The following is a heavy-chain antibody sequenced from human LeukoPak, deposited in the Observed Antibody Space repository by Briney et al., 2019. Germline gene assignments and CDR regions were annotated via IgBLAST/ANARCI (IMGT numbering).Heavy chain of an antibody. CDR1: GGTFSSYA. CDR2: IIPIFGTA. J-gene: IGHJ6*02. V-gene: IGHV1-69*13. D-gene: IGHD6-19*01. Sequence: SVKVSCKASGGTFSSYAISWVRQAPGQGLEWMGGIIPIFGTANYAQKFQGRVTITADESTSTAYMELSSLRSEDTAVYYCAVAQQWLANYYYYGMDVWGQGTTVTVSS. CDR3: AVAQQWLANYYYYGMDV.